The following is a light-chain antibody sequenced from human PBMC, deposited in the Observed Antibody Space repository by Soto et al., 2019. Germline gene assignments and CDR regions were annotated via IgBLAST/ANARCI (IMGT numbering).Light chain of an antibody. CDR3: QQSYSTPHT. J-gene: IGKJ5*01. V-gene: IGKV1-33*01. Sequence: ESQIIESRCSLSAYIGDRVTITCQASQDISNYLNWYQQKPGKAPKLLIYDASNLETGVPSRFSGSGSGTDFTFTISSLQPEDITTYYCQQSYSTPHTFGQGTRLEIK. CDR2: DAS. CDR1: QDISNY.